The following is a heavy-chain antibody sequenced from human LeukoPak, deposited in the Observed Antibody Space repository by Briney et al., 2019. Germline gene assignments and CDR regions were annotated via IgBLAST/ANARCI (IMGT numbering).Heavy chain of an antibody. V-gene: IGHV4-39*01. CDR3: ASPYYYGMDV. CDR1: GGSISSSSYY. Sequence: SETLSLTCTVSGGSISSSSYYWGWIRQPPGKGLEWIGSIYYSGGTYYNPSLKSRVTISVDTSKNQFSLKLSSVTAADTAVYYCASPYYYGMDVWGQGTTVTVSS. CDR2: IYYSGGT. J-gene: IGHJ6*02.